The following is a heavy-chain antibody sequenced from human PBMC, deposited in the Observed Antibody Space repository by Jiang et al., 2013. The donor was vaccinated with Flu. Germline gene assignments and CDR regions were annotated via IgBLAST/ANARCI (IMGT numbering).Heavy chain of an antibody. Sequence: GAEVKKPGESLKISCRASGYTFGTYWIGWVRQMPGKGLEWLGIIYPNDSETKYSPSFQGQVTISADKSISTAYLQWSSLKASDTAMYYCARQLWFGEYCFDYWGQGTLVTVSS. J-gene: IGHJ4*02. CDR2: IYPNDSET. CDR1: GYTFGTYW. V-gene: IGHV5-51*01. CDR3: ARQLWFGEYCFDY. D-gene: IGHD3-10*01.